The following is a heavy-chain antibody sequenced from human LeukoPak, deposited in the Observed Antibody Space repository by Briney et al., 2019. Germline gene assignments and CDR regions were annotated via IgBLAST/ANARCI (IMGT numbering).Heavy chain of an antibody. CDR1: GFTFSSYS. V-gene: IGHV3-21*01. Sequence: PGGSLRLPCAASGFTFSSYSMNWVRQAPGKGLEWVSSISSSSSYIYYADSVKGRFTISRDNAKNSLYLQMNSLRAEDTAVYYCARGYYDILTGYYPDYWGQGTLVTVSS. D-gene: IGHD3-9*01. CDR3: ARGYYDILTGYYPDY. J-gene: IGHJ4*02. CDR2: ISSSSSYI.